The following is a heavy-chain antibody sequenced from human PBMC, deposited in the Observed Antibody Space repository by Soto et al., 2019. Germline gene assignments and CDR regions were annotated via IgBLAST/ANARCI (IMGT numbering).Heavy chain of an antibody. CDR2: ISGSGGST. V-gene: IGHV3-23*01. CDR3: AKQLRYFDWFKRGGAFDI. Sequence: HPGGSLRLSCAASGFTFSSYAMSWVRQAPGKGLEWVSAISGSGGSTYYADSVKGRFTISRDNSKNTLYLQMNSLRAEDTAVYYCAKQLRYFDWFKRGGAFDIWGQGTMVTVSS. J-gene: IGHJ3*02. D-gene: IGHD3-9*01. CDR1: GFTFSSYA.